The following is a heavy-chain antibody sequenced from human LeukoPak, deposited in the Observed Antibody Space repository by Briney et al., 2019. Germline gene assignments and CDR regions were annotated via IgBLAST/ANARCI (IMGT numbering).Heavy chain of an antibody. CDR1: GYTFTSYG. D-gene: IGHD2-8*01. J-gene: IGHJ3*02. CDR2: ISAYNGNT. CDR3: ARATKVTKNGRPSGGAFDI. Sequence: ASVKVSCKASGYTFTSYGISWVRQAPGHGLEWMGWISAYNGNTNYAQKLQGRVTMTTDTSTSTAYMELRSLRSDDTAVYYCARATKVTKNGRPSGGAFDIWGQGTMVTVSS. V-gene: IGHV1-18*01.